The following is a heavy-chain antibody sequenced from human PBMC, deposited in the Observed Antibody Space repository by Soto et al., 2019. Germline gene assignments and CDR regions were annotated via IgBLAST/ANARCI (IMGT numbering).Heavy chain of an antibody. J-gene: IGHJ4*02. CDR3: ARGLRSAGTSGFDY. Sequence: SETLSLTCTVSGGSISSSSYYWGWIRQPPGKGLEWIGSIYYSGSTYYNPSLKSRVTISVDTSKNRFSLKLSSVTAADTAVYYCARGLRSAGTSGFDYWGQGTLVTVSS. D-gene: IGHD6-13*01. CDR2: IYYSGST. CDR1: GGSISSSSYY. V-gene: IGHV4-39*07.